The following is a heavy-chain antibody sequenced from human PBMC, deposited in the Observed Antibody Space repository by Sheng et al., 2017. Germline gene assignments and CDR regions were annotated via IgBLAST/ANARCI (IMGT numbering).Heavy chain of an antibody. V-gene: IGHV4-59*01. CDR3: ARGWELPATFDY. Sequence: QVQLQESGPGLVKPSETLSLTCTVSGGSISSYYWSWIRQPPGKGLEWIGYIYYSGSTNYNPSLKSRVTISVDTSKNQFSLKLSSVTAADTAVYYCARGWELPATFDYWGQGTLVTVSS. D-gene: IGHD1-26*01. CDR2: IYYSGST. J-gene: IGHJ4*02. CDR1: GGSISSYY.